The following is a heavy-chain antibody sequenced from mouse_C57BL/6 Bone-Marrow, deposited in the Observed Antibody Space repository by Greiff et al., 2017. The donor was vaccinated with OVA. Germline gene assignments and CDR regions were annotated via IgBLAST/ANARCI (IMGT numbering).Heavy chain of an antibody. D-gene: IGHD3-3*01. CDR2: IWTGGVT. Sequence: VKLVESGPGLVAPSQSLSITCTVSGFSLTSYAISWVRQPPGKGLEWLGVIWTGGVTNYNSALKSRLSISKDNSKRQGFLKMNSLQTDDTARYYCARRWLWYAMDYWGQGTSVTVSS. V-gene: IGHV2-9-1*01. CDR1: GFSLTSYA. J-gene: IGHJ4*01. CDR3: ARRWLWYAMDY.